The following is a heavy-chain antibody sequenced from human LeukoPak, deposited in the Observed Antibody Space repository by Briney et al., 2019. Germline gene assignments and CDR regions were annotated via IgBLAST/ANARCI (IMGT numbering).Heavy chain of an antibody. Sequence: SETLSLTCAVYGGSFSGYYWSWIRQPPGKGLGWIGEINHSGSTNYNPSLKSRVTISVDTSKNQFSLKLSSVTAADTAVYYCARLGSITMVRGVITGMFDPWGQGTLVTVSS. CDR1: GGSFSGYY. D-gene: IGHD3-10*01. J-gene: IGHJ5*02. CDR2: INHSGST. CDR3: ARLGSITMVRGVITGMFDP. V-gene: IGHV4-34*01.